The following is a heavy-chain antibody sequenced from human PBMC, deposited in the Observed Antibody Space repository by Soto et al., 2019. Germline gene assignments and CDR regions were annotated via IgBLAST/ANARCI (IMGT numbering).Heavy chain of an antibody. CDR1: GFTFSSYS. CDR3: ARDVAVREEY. J-gene: IGHJ4*02. V-gene: IGHV3-48*01. Sequence: EVQLVESGGGLVQPGGSLRLSCAASGFTFSSYSMNWVRQAPGKGLEWLSFISGSGTTIDYADSVKGRFTISRDNAKNSLYLPMNSLRAEDTAVYYCARDVAVREEYWGQGNLVTVSS. D-gene: IGHD3-10*01. CDR2: ISGSGTTI.